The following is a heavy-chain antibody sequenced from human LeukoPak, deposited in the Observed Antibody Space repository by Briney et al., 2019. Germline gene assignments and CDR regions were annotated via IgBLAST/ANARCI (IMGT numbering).Heavy chain of an antibody. J-gene: IGHJ4*02. Sequence: ASVKVSCKASGYTFTGYYMHWVRQAPGQGLEWMGWINPNSGGTNYAQKFQGRVTMTRDTSISTAYMELSRLRSDDTAVYYCARALPFRGVSSQSNYWGQGTLVTVSS. CDR2: INPNSGGT. V-gene: IGHV1-2*02. D-gene: IGHD3-10*01. CDR3: ARALPFRGVSSQSNY. CDR1: GYTFTGYY.